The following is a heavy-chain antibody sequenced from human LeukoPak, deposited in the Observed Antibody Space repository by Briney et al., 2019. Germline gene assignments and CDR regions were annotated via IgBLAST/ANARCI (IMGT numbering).Heavy chain of an antibody. CDR1: GVSINISY. CDR3: ARGNDY. CDR2: IYYGGSI. Sequence: LETLSLTCTVSGVSINISYWSWIRQPPGKGLEWIGFIYYGGSINYNPSLKSRVTISVDSSKTQVSLKLSSVTAADTAVYYCARGNDYWGQGTLVTVSS. J-gene: IGHJ4*02. V-gene: IGHV4-59*08.